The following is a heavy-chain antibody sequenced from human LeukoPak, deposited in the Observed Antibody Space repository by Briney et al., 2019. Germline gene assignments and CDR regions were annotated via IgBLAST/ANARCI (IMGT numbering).Heavy chain of an antibody. D-gene: IGHD3-10*01. CDR1: GGSISSSTW. J-gene: IGHJ4*02. V-gene: IGHV4-4*02. CDR3: ARGDYGSGSNLDY. Sequence: KPSETLSLTCAVSGGSISSSTWWCWVRQPPGKGLEWVGEISRSGRTNYNPSLKSRVTISVDRSKNQFSLKLSSVTAADTAVYYCARGDYGSGSNLDYWGQGTLVTVSS. CDR2: ISRSGRT.